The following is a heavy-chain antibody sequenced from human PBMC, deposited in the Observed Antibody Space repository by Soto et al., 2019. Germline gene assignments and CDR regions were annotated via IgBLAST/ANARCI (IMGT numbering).Heavy chain of an antibody. CDR2: ISAHNGNT. D-gene: IGHD4-17*01. CDR1: GYTFTSYG. J-gene: IGHJ4*02. Sequence: PLVQSGGEVRKPGASVKVSCKASGYTFTSYGITWVRRAPGQGLEWMGWISAHNGNTNYAQKFQDRVTMTTDTSTSTAYMELRSLRSDDTAMYYCARDRAFSNGYYGFYFDYWGQGSLVTVSS. V-gene: IGHV1-18*01. CDR3: ARDRAFSNGYYGFYFDY.